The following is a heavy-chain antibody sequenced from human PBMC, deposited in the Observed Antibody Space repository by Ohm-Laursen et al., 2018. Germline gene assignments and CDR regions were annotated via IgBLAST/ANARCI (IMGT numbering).Heavy chain of an antibody. D-gene: IGHD1-26*01. J-gene: IGHJ4*02. Sequence: SLRLSCTASGFTFSTYPMHWVRQGPGKGVVWVSRADSGGSATSYADSVKGRFTISRDNAKNTLYLQMGSLRAEDTAVYYCARGSGSYSRLGVDSWGQGTLVTVSS. CDR1: GFTFSTYP. V-gene: IGHV3-74*01. CDR3: ARGSGSYSRLGVDS. CDR2: ADSGGSAT.